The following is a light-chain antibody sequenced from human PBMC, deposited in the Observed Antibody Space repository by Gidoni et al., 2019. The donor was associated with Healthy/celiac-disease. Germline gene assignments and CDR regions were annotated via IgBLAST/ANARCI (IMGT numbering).Light chain of an antibody. Sequence: DIQMTHSPSSLSASVGDRVTITCRASQSISSYLNWYQQKPGKAPKLLIYAASSLQRGVPSRFSGSGSVTDFTLTISSLQPEDFANYYCQQSYSTPVTFXQXPRWXS. CDR2: AAS. CDR1: QSISSY. V-gene: IGKV1-39*01. J-gene: IGKJ1*01. CDR3: QQSYSTPVT.